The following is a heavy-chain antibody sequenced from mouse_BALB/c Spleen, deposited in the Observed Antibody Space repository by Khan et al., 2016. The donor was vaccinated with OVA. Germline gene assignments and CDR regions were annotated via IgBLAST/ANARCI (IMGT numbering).Heavy chain of an antibody. V-gene: IGHV3-2*02. CDR3: ASELGRFDALDY. CDR1: GYSITSDYA. D-gene: IGHD1-1*01. J-gene: IGHJ4*01. CDR2: ISYSGST. Sequence: EVQLQESGPGLVKPSQSLSLTCTVTGYSITSDYAWNWIRQFPGNKLEWMGYISYSGSTTYNPSLKSRISITRDTSKDQFFLQLKSVSSEDTATYYCASELGRFDALDYWGQGTSGTVSS.